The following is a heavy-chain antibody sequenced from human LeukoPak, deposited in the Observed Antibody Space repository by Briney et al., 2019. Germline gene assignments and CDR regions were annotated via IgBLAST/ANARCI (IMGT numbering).Heavy chain of an antibody. CDR1: GGSISSYY. D-gene: IGHD3-22*01. Sequence: SETLSLTCTVSGGSISSYYWSWIRQPPGKGLEWIGYIYYSGSTNYNPSLKSRVTISVDTSKNQFSLKLSSVTAADTAVYYCARGYYDRSGYPPYYFDYWGQGTLVTVSS. CDR2: IYYSGST. V-gene: IGHV4-59*12. J-gene: IGHJ4*02. CDR3: ARGYYDRSGYPPYYFDY.